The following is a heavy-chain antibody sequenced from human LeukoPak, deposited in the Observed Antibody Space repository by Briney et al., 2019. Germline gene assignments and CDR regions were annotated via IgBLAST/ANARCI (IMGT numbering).Heavy chain of an antibody. D-gene: IGHD1-26*01. Sequence: GGSLRLSCAASGFAFSSYTMNWVRQAPGKGLEWLSSINTLSTDIHYRDSVKGRFTISRDNAKNSLYLQMNSLRAEDTAVYYCARVSGSYFDAFDIWGQGTMVTVSS. CDR1: GFAFSSYT. V-gene: IGHV3-21*01. J-gene: IGHJ3*02. CDR3: ARVSGSYFDAFDI. CDR2: INTLSTDI.